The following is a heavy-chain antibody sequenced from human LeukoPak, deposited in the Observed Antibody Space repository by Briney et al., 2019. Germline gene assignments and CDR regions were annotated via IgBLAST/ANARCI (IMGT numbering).Heavy chain of an antibody. Sequence: GGSLRLSCAASGFTFSSHWMHWVRQAPGEGLVWVLRINGAGSSTSYADSVKGRFTVSRDNAKNTLNLQMNSLRAEDTAVYYCARDLFFSDAGYSSGWRAEYFHHWGQGTLVTVSS. D-gene: IGHD6-19*01. CDR2: INGAGSST. J-gene: IGHJ1*01. V-gene: IGHV3-74*01. CDR1: GFTFSSHW. CDR3: ARDLFFSDAGYSSGWRAEYFHH.